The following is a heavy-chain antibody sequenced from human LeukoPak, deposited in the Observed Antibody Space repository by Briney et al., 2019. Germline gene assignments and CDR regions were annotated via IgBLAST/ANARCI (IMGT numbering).Heavy chain of an antibody. CDR3: ARGGITMVRGVLNWFDP. J-gene: IGHJ5*02. CDR2: IYTSGST. D-gene: IGHD3-10*01. Sequence: PSETLSLTCTVSGGSISTTSYYWGWIRQAPGKGLEWIGRIYTSGSTNYNPSLKSRVTMSVDTSKNQFSLKLSSVTAADTAVYYCARGGITMVRGVLNWFDPWGQGTLVSVSS. V-gene: IGHV4-39*07. CDR1: GGSISTTSYY.